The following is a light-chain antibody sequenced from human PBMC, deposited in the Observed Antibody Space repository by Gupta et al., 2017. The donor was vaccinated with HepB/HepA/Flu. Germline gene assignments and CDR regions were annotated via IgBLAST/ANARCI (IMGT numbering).Light chain of an antibody. CDR3: AKSPSQSKRDV. V-gene: IGLV5-52*01. CDR1: SGFSVGDFW. CDR2: YHSGSKN. J-gene: IGLJ7*01. Sequence: QPVRPPPSSHSASSGASVRLTFMLSSGFSVGDFWIRWYQQKPGNPPRYLPYYHSGSKNGQGSGVPSSVAGDNDASANDGIRALSGLPPEDETDDDCAKSPSQSKRDVLGGVPHLTV.